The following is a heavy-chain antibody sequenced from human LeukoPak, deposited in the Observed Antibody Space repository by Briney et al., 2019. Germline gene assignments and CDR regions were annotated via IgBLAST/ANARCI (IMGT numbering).Heavy chain of an antibody. D-gene: IGHD5-12*01. J-gene: IGHJ6*03. CDR2: INPNSGGT. CDR1: GYTFTGYY. V-gene: IGHV1-2*02. Sequence: ASVKVSCKASGYTFTGYYMHWVRQAPGQGLEWMGWINPNSGGTNYAQKFQGRVTMTRDTSISTAYMELSSLRSEDTAVYYCAKSGGDRYSGYDYLDGDYMDVWGKGTTVTVSS. CDR3: AKSGGDRYSGYDYLDGDYMDV.